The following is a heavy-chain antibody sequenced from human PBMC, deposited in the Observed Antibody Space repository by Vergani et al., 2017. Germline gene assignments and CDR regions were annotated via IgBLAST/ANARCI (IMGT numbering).Heavy chain of an antibody. CDR1: GDSITSSTYY. CDR3: ARGYYGRGDN. J-gene: IGHJ4*02. D-gene: IGHD3-16*01. CDR2: IYTTGST. Sequence: QVQLQESGPGLVKPSQTLSLICSVSGDSITSSTYYWSWTRQPAGKGLEYIGRIYTTGSTNYNPSLKSRVTISVDTPKNQFSLNLSSVTAADTAMYYCARGYYGRGDNWGQGTLVTVSS. V-gene: IGHV4-61*02.